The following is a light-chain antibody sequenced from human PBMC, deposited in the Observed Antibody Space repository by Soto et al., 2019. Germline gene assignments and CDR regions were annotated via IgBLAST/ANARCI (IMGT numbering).Light chain of an antibody. CDR2: EVS. V-gene: IGLV2-14*01. CDR1: SSDVGGYKY. J-gene: IGLJ1*01. Sequence: QSVLTQPASVSGSPGQSITISCTGTSSDVGGYKYVSWYQQHPGKAPKLMIYEVSNRPSGVSNRFSGSKSGNTASLTISGRQAEDEADYYCSSYTSSSTLYVFGTGTKVTVL. CDR3: SSYTSSSTLYV.